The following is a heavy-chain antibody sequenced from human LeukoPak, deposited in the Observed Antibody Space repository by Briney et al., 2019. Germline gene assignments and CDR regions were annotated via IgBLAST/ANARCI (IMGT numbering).Heavy chain of an antibody. D-gene: IGHD3-3*01. V-gene: IGHV3-30*18. CDR2: ISYDGTNK. CDR1: GFTFSSYG. CDR3: AKDLNYDFWSGLGN. J-gene: IGHJ4*02. Sequence: GRSLRLSCAVSGFTFSSYGMHWVRQAPGKGLEWMAVISYDGTNKYYADSVKGRFTISRDNSKNTLYLQMNSLRAEDTAVYYCAKDLNYDFWSGLGNWGQGALVTVSS.